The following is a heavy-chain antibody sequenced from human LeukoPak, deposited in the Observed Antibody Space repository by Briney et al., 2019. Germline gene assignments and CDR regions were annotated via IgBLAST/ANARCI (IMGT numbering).Heavy chain of an antibody. V-gene: IGHV1-69*13. CDR3: ARNPTTCSSTSCYRYYDFWSGYPPYYYYRDV. CDR2: IIPIFGTA. CDR1: GGTFSSYA. Sequence: SVKVSCKASGGTFSSYAISWVRQAPGQGLEWMGGIIPIFGTANYAQKFQGRVTITADESTSTAYMELSSLRSEDTAVYYCARNPTTCSSTSCYRYYDFWSGYPPYYYYRDVWGKGPTVPVSS. J-gene: IGHJ6*03. D-gene: IGHD3-3*01.